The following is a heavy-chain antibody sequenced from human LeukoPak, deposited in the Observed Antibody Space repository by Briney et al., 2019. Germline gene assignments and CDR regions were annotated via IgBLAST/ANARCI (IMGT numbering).Heavy chain of an antibody. CDR1: GGPISSGDYY. J-gene: IGHJ4*02. D-gene: IGHD6-13*01. Sequence: SETLSLTCTVSGGPISSGDYYWSWIRQPPGKGLEWIGYIYYSGSTYYNPSLKSRVTISVDTSKNQFSLKLSSVTAADTAVYYCHAAAGTGLDYWGQGTLVTVSS. CDR3: HAAAGTGLDY. V-gene: IGHV4-30-4*01. CDR2: IYYSGST.